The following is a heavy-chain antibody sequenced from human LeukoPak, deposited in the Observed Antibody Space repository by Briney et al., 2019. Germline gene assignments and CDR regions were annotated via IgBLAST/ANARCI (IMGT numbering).Heavy chain of an antibody. V-gene: IGHV3-15*01. CDR1: GFTFSHAW. D-gene: IGHD2-2*01. CDR3: TADYVVVPSATNFDF. J-gene: IGHJ4*02. Sequence: GGSLRLSCAASGFTFSHAWMSWVRQAPGKGLEWVGRIKSKTDGGTTDYAAPVKGRFIISRDDSKNILYLQMNSLKTEDSAVYSCTADYVVVPSATNFDFWGQGTLVTVSS. CDR2: IKSKTDGGTT.